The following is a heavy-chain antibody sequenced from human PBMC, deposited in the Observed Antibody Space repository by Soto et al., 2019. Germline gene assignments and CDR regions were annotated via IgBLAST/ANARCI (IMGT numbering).Heavy chain of an antibody. CDR3: ARDRAPLKNYYIDY. CDR1: GFTFSSYE. Sequence: PGGSLRLSCAASGFTFSSYEMNGVRQAPGKGLEWVSYISSSGSTIYYADSVKGRFTISRDNAKNSLYLQMNSLRAEDTAVYYCARDRAPLKNYYIDYWGQGTLVTVSS. J-gene: IGHJ4*02. CDR2: ISSSGSTI. V-gene: IGHV3-48*03. D-gene: IGHD3-10*01.